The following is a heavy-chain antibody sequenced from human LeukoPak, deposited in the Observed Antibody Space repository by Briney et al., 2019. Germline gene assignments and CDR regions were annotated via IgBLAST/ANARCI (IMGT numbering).Heavy chain of an antibody. Sequence: ASVKVPCKASGYTFTSYGISWVRQAPGQGLEWMGWISAYNGNTNYAQKLQGRVTMTTDTSTSTAYMELRSLRSDDTAVYYCARDLAVAGTWYFDYWGQGTLVTVSS. D-gene: IGHD6-19*01. V-gene: IGHV1-18*01. J-gene: IGHJ4*02. CDR1: GYTFTSYG. CDR3: ARDLAVAGTWYFDY. CDR2: ISAYNGNT.